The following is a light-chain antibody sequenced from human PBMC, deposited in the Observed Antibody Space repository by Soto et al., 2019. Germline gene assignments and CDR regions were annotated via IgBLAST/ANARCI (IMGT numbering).Light chain of an antibody. J-gene: IGKJ2*01. V-gene: IGKV3-20*01. CDR1: QSISGTC. CDR3: HHYDSSPPYT. CDR2: SAS. Sequence: DTVLTQSPGTLSLTSGERATLSCRASQSISGTCLAWYQQKPGQSPRLLIYSASTRAPGIPDRFSGSGSGTDFTLTISRLEPEDFAVYYCHHYDSSPPYTFGQGTKLEIK.